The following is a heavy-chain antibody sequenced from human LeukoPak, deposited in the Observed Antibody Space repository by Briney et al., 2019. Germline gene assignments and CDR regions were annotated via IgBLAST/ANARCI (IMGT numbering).Heavy chain of an antibody. CDR1: GYNFISYG. CDR3: AREGGVWGVTVAGFDP. V-gene: IGHV1-18*01. Sequence: GASVKVSCKASGYNFISYGFSWVRQAPGQGLEWMGWVSAYNGNTKYAQKFQDRVTMTTYTSTSTAYMELRSLRPGDTAVYYCAREGGVWGVTVAGFDPWGQGTLVSVSS. D-gene: IGHD3-10*01. J-gene: IGHJ5*02. CDR2: VSAYNGNT.